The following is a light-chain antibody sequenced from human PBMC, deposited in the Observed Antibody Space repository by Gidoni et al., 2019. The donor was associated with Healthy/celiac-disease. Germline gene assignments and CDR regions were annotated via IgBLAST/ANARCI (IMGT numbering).Light chain of an antibody. CDR1: KLGDKY. Sequence: SYELTQPHSVSVSPGQTASITCSGDKLGDKYACWYQQKPGQSPVLVIYQDSKRPSGIPERFSGSNSGNTATLTISGTQAMDEADYYCQAWDSSTDNYVFGTGTKVTVL. J-gene: IGLJ1*01. CDR3: QAWDSSTDNYV. CDR2: QDS. V-gene: IGLV3-1*01.